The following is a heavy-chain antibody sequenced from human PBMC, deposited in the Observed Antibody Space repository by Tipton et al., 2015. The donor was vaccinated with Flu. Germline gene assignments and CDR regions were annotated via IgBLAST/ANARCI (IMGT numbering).Heavy chain of an antibody. Sequence: CAASGFTSSSYWMHWVRQAPGKGLVWVSRINSDGSSTSYADSVKGRFTISRDNAKNTLYLQMNSLRAEDTAVYYCARVLNCSGGSCYYYYYGMDVWGQGTTVTVSS. CDR3: ARVLNCSGGSCYYYYYGMDV. J-gene: IGHJ6*02. CDR1: GFTSSSYW. D-gene: IGHD2-15*01. CDR2: INSDGSST. V-gene: IGHV3-74*01.